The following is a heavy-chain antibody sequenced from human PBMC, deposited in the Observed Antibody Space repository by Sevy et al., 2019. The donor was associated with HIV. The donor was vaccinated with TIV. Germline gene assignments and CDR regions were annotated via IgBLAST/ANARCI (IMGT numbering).Heavy chain of an antibody. V-gene: IGHV3-48*01. D-gene: IGHD3-22*01. CDR3: ASDYTASSGYYQNYYYYYGMDV. CDR2: ISSSSSTI. J-gene: IGHJ6*02. CDR1: GFTFSSYS. Sequence: GGSLRLSCAASGFTFSSYSMNWVRQAPGKGLEWISYISSSSSTIYYADSVKGRFTISRDNAKNSLYLQMNSLRADDTAVYYCASDYTASSGYYQNYYYYYGMDVWGQGTTVTVSS.